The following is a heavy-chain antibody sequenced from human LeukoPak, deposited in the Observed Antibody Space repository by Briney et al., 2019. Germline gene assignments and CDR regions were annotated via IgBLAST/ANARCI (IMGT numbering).Heavy chain of an antibody. CDR3: ARDSVTMVRGVHPDY. D-gene: IGHD3-10*01. J-gene: IGHJ4*02. CDR2: ISSSSSYI. V-gene: IGHV3-21*01. Sequence: GGSLRPSCAASGFTFSSYSMNWVRQAPGKGLEWVSSISSSSSYIYYADSVKGRFTISRDNAKNSLYLQMNSLRAEDTAVYYCARDSVTMVRGVHPDYWGQGTLVTVSS. CDR1: GFTFSSYS.